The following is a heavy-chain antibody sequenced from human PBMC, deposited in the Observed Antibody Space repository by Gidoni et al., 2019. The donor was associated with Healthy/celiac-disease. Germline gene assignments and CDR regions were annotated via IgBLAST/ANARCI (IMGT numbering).Heavy chain of an antibody. J-gene: IGHJ5*02. V-gene: IGHV4-34*01. CDR1: GGSFSGYY. CDR2: INHSGST. CDR3: ARVGTYYDFWSGYYTRWFDP. Sequence: QVQLQQWGAGLLKPSETLSLTCAVYGGSFSGYYWSWIRQPPGKGLEWIGEINHSGSTNYNPSLKSRVTISVDTSKNQFSLKLSSVTAADTAVYYCARVGTYYDFWSGYYTRWFDPWGQGTLVTVSS. D-gene: IGHD3-3*01.